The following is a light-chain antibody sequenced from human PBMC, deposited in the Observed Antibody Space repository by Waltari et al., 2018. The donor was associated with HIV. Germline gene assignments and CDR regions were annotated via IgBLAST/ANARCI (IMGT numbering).Light chain of an antibody. CDR1: SNNVGNQG. CDR2: RSN. Sequence: QAGLTQPPSVSKGLRQTATLTCTGNSNNVGNQGAAWLQQHQGHPPKLLSYRSNNRPSGISEGLSASRSGNTASLTITGRQPEDEADYHCSAWDSSLSAGVFGGGTKLTVL. V-gene: IGLV10-54*01. CDR3: SAWDSSLSAGV. J-gene: IGLJ3*02.